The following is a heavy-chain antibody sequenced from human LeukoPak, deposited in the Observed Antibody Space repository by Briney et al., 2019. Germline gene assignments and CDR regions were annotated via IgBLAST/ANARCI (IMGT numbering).Heavy chain of an antibody. J-gene: IGHJ3*02. CDR1: GFTFYNYA. CDR3: ARDDYGGKLDI. Sequence: GGSLRLSCVASGFTFYNYAMTWVRQAPGKGLEWVAIISFDGGNKYYADSVKGRFTISRDNSKNTLYLQMNSLRAEDTAVYYCARDDYGGKLDIWGQGTVVTVSS. CDR2: ISFDGGNK. D-gene: IGHD4-23*01. V-gene: IGHV3-30*03.